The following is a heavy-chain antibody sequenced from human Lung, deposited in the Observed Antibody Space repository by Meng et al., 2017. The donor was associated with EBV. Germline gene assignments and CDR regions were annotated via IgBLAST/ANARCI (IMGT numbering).Heavy chain of an antibody. J-gene: IGHJ1*01. CDR1: GGSFSNYA. V-gene: IGHV1-69*01. D-gene: IGHD3-16*01. Sequence: QVQLVQSGAELKKPGSSVKVSCKASGGSFSNYAISWVRQAPGQGLEWMGGIIPVFGRAIHAQKFQGRVTITADESTSTAYMELSSLRFEDTAVYFCARDQQEEVLWGPLQHWDQGTLVTVSS. CDR3: ARDQQEEVLWGPLQH. CDR2: IIPVFGRA.